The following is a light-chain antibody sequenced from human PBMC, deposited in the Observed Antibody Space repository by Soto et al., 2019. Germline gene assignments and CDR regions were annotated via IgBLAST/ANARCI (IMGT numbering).Light chain of an antibody. CDR1: QSISDY. Sequence: EIVLTQSPATLSLSPGETAALSCRASQSISDYLAWYQQKPGQAPRLLIYDASNRATGVPGRFRGSGSGTDFTLTISSLEPEDFAVYFCQHRSYRPLTFGGGTKVDIK. CDR2: DAS. V-gene: IGKV3-11*01. J-gene: IGKJ4*01. CDR3: QHRSYRPLT.